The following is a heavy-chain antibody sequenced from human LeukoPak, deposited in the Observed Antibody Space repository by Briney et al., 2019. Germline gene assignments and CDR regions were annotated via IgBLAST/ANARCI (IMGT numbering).Heavy chain of an antibody. CDR2: IYHSGGT. D-gene: IGHD4-11*01. CDR3: ARSYIGLPYTYFDS. V-gene: IGHV4-38-2*01. J-gene: IGHJ4*02. CDR1: GYSLNSGYY. Sequence: PSETLSLTCVVSGYSLNSGYYWGWIRQPPGKGLEWIGNIYHSGGTYYNPSLKSRVTISVDTSKNQFSLKLTSVTAADTAVYYCARSYIGLPYTYFDSWGQGTLVTVSS.